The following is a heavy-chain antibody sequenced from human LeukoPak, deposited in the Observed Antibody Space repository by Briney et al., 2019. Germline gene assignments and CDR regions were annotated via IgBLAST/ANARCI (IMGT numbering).Heavy chain of an antibody. CDR2: IWYDGSNK. CDR1: GFTFSSYG. V-gene: IGHV3-33*01. D-gene: IGHD2-2*01. J-gene: IGHJ6*02. Sequence: GGSLRLSCAASGFTFSSYGMNWVRQAPGKGLEWVAVIWYDGSNKYYADSVKGRFTISRDNSKNTLYLQMNSLRAEDTAVYYCARDRDIVVPDYGMDVWGQGTTVTVSS. CDR3: ARDRDIVVPDYGMDV.